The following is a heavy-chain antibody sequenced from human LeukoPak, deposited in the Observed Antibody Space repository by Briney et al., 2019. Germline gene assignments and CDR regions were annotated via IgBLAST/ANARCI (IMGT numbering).Heavy chain of an antibody. Sequence: GGSLRLSCAASGFTFDDYAMHWVRQAPGKGLEWVSGISWNSGSIGYADSVKGRFTISRDNAKNSLYLQMNSLRAEDTALYYCAKDKDLYPLYGMDVWGQGTTVTVSS. CDR3: AKDKDLYPLYGMDV. CDR2: ISWNSGSI. V-gene: IGHV3-9*01. CDR1: GFTFDDYA. J-gene: IGHJ6*02. D-gene: IGHD2/OR15-2a*01.